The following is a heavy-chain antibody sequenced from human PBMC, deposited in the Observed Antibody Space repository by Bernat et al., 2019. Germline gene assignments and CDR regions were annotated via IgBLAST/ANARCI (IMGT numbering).Heavy chain of an antibody. CDR2: IWFDGNNQ. Sequence: QVQLVESGGGVVQPGRSLRLSCTTSGFTFSTYGMHWVRQAPGKGLEWVAVIWFDGNNQDYGDSVRGRFTISRDNSKNTLYLHMNSLRAEDTAVYYCARDLAVATCDYWGQGTLVTVSS. CDR1: GFTFSTYG. D-gene: IGHD5-12*01. CDR3: ARDLAVATCDY. V-gene: IGHV3-33*01. J-gene: IGHJ4*02.